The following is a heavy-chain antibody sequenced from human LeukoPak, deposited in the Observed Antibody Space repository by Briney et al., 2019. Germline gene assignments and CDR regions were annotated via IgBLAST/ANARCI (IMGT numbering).Heavy chain of an antibody. CDR3: AELGITMIGGV. D-gene: IGHD3-10*02. J-gene: IGHJ6*04. CDR1: GFTFSSYE. Sequence: GGSLRLSCAASGFTFSSYEMNRVRQAPGKGLEWVSYISSSGSTIYYADSVKGRSTISRDNAKNSLYLQINSLRAEDTAVYYCAELGITMIGGVWGKGTTVTISS. V-gene: IGHV3-48*03. CDR2: ISSSGSTI.